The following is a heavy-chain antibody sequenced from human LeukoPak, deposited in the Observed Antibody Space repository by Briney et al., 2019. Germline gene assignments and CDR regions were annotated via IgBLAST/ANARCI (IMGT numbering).Heavy chain of an antibody. CDR1: GGSISSSTYY. D-gene: IGHD5-18*01. CDR2: LYYTGVT. J-gene: IGHJ4*02. Sequence: SETLSLTCTVSGGSISSSTYYWAWIRQPPGKGLEWSGSLYYTGVTFYNPSLKSRVTMSVATSKNELSLKVASVTAADTAVYFCARGTSGYIYALRNWGQGALVTVSS. CDR3: ARGTSGYIYALRN. V-gene: IGHV4-39*07.